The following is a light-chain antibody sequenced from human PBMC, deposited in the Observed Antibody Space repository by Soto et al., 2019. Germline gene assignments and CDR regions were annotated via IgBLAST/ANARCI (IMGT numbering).Light chain of an antibody. CDR3: QQNGGAYT. Sequence: DIVLTQSPATLSLSPGERATLSCRASQSVSSGYLAWYQQKPGQAPRLLIYGGSSRATGIPDRFSGSGSGTDFTLTITRLEPEDFAVYYCQQNGGAYTFGQGTKVDIK. CDR2: GGS. CDR1: QSVSSGY. J-gene: IGKJ2*01. V-gene: IGKV3-20*01.